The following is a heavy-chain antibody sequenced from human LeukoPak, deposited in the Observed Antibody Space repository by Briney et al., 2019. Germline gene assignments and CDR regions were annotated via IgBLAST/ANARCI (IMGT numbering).Heavy chain of an antibody. CDR1: GYTLTELS. Sequence: ASVKVPCKVSGYTLTELSMHGVRQAPGQGLEWVGLINPNGGNTGYAQRFQGRVTVTTDTSTSTVYMELNSLGSEDTAVYYCARERSAWGEDFWGQGTLVTVSS. J-gene: IGHJ4*02. V-gene: IGHV1-46*01. CDR2: INPNGGNT. CDR3: ARERSAWGEDF. D-gene: IGHD3-16*01.